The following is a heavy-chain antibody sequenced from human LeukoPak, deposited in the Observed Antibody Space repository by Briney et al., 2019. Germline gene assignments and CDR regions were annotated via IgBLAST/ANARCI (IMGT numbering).Heavy chain of an antibody. Sequence: QPGGSLRLSCAASGFTFSSYAMSWVRQAPGMGLEWVSTITVSGDSTYYADSVKGRFTISRDNSKNTIYLQMNSLRVEDTAVYYCAKLSGWTGWFFDYWGQGTVVTVSS. CDR2: ITVSGDST. D-gene: IGHD6-19*01. CDR1: GFTFSSYA. V-gene: IGHV3-23*01. CDR3: AKLSGWTGWFFDY. J-gene: IGHJ4*02.